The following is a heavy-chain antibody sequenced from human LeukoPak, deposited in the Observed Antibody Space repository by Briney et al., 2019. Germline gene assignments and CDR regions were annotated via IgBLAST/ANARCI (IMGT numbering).Heavy chain of an antibody. D-gene: IGHD6-19*01. J-gene: IGHJ4*02. CDR3: ARGYSSGWYHFDY. V-gene: IGHV3-33*01. CDR1: GFTFSSYG. CDR2: IWYDGSNK. Sequence: GRSLRLSCAASGFTFSSYGMHWVRQAPGKGLEWVAVIWYDGSNKYYADSVKGRFTISRDNSKNTLYLQMNSLRAEDTAVYYCARGYSSGWYHFDYWGQGTLVTVSS.